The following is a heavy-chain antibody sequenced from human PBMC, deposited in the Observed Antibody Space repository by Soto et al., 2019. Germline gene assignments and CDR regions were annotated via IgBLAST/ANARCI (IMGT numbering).Heavy chain of an antibody. Sequence: QVQLVQSAGEVKRPGASVKVSCRTSGYTFSNYGMTWVRQAPGQTLEWLGWISLYSDATNYAPKFQSRASMTTDTSTTTAYMELRSVRSDDTAVYYGARVVPGAEAWFGPWGQGTLVTVSS. V-gene: IGHV1-18*01. CDR1: GYTFSNYG. J-gene: IGHJ5*02. D-gene: IGHD2-2*01. CDR3: ARVVPGAEAWFGP. CDR2: ISLYSDAT.